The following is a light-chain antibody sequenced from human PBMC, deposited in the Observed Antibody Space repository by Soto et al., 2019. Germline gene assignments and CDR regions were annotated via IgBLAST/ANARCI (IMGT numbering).Light chain of an antibody. V-gene: IGKV1-9*01. CDR2: AAS. J-gene: IGKJ3*01. CDR1: QGISSY. Sequence: DIQLTQSPSFLSASVGDRVTITCRASQGISSYLAWYQQKPGKAPKLLIYAASTLQSGVPSRFSGSGSGTEFTLTISSLQPEDFATYYCQQLNSHPVTFGPGTKVDIK. CDR3: QQLNSHPVT.